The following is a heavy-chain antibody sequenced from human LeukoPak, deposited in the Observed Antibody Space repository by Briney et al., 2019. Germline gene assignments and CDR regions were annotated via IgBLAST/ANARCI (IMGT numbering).Heavy chain of an antibody. J-gene: IGHJ4*02. CDR3: ARDPNDRSPYYHFDY. D-gene: IGHD3-16*01. CDR1: GYTFTGYY. Sequence: ASVKVSCKASGYTFTGYYMHWVRQAPGQGLEWMGWINPNSGDTRYAQKFQGRATMTRDTSISTGYMEVSRLRSDDTAVFFCARDPNDRSPYYHFDYWGQGTLVTVPS. V-gene: IGHV1-2*02. CDR2: INPNSGDT.